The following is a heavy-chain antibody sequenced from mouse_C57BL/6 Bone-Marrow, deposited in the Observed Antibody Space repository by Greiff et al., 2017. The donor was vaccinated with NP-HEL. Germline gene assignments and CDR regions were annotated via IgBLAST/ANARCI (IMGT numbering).Heavy chain of an antibody. CDR1: GYTFTSYG. J-gene: IGHJ2*01. V-gene: IGHV1-81*01. Sequence: QVHVKQSGAELARPGASVKLSCKASGYTFTSYGISWVKQRTGQGLEWIGEIYPRSGNTYYNEKFKGKATLTADKSSSTAYMELRSLTSEDSAVYFCARCYYGSSFDYWGQGTTLTVSS. CDR2: IYPRSGNT. CDR3: ARCYYGSSFDY. D-gene: IGHD1-1*01.